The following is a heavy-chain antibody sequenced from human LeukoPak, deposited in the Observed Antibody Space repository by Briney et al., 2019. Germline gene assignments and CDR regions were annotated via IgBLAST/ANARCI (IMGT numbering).Heavy chain of an antibody. CDR3: ARDGEVLSSSWFWFDP. J-gene: IGHJ5*02. CDR1: GGSISSSSYY. V-gene: IGHV4-39*02. D-gene: IGHD6-13*01. Sequence: PSETLSLTCTVSGGSISSSSYYLAWIRQPPGKGLEWIGSIYYSGSTYYNPSLKSRVTISVRTSKNQFSLKLSSVTAADTAVYYCARDGEVLSSSWFWFDPWGQGTLVTVSS. CDR2: IYYSGST.